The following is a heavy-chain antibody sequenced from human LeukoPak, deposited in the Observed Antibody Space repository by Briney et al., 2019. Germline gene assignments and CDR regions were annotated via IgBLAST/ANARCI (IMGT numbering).Heavy chain of an antibody. V-gene: IGHV4-59*12. CDR1: GGSISIYY. Sequence: SETLSLTCTVCGGSISIYYWSWIRQPQGKGLEWIGYIYYSGSTNYNPSLKSRVTISVDTSKNQFSLKLSSVTAADTAVYYCARDLRFLEWLPNYYYYGMDVWGQGTTVTVSS. CDR3: ARDLRFLEWLPNYYYYGMDV. J-gene: IGHJ6*02. D-gene: IGHD3-3*01. CDR2: IYYSGST.